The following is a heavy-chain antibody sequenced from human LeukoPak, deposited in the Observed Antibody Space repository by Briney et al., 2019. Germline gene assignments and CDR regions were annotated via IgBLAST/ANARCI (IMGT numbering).Heavy chain of an antibody. D-gene: IGHD1-26*01. Sequence: ASAKVSCKASGYTFTSYGISWVRQAPGQGLEWMGWISAYNGNTNYAQKLQGRVTMTTDTSTSTAYMELRSLRSDDTAVYYCARVYSGSYALPHYYYYYYMDVWGKGTTVTVSS. CDR2: ISAYNGNT. CDR1: GYTFTSYG. J-gene: IGHJ6*03. CDR3: ARVYSGSYALPHYYYYYYMDV. V-gene: IGHV1-18*01.